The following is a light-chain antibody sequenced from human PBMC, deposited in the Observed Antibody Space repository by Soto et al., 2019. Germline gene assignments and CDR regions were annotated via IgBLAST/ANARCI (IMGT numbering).Light chain of an antibody. CDR2: PAS. J-gene: IGKJ2*03. V-gene: IGKV1-39*01. Sequence: DIQMTQSPSSLSASVGDRVTITCRASQSISSYLNWYQQKPGKAPKLLIYPASSLQSGVPSMFSGSRSGTDFTLTISNLQPDDFATYYCQQSYSTPSFGQGTKLEIK. CDR3: QQSYSTPS. CDR1: QSISSY.